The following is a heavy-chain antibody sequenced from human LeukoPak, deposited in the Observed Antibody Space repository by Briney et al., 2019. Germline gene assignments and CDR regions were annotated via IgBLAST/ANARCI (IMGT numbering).Heavy chain of an antibody. CDR3: AREERYYYDSSGYYSAFDY. Sequence: GRSLRLSCAASGFTVSSNYMSWVRQAPGKGLEWVSVIYSGGSTYYADPVKGRFTISRDNSKNTLYLQMNSLRAEDTAVYYCAREERYYYDSSGYYSAFDYWGQGTLVTVSS. CDR1: GFTVSSNY. D-gene: IGHD3-22*01. V-gene: IGHV3-66*01. J-gene: IGHJ4*02. CDR2: IYSGGST.